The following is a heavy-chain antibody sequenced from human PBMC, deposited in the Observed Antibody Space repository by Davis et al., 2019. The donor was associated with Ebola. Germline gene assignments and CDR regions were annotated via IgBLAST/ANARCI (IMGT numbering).Heavy chain of an antibody. J-gene: IGHJ4*02. CDR1: GGTFSSHG. Sequence: AASVKVSCKADGGTFSSHGISWVRQAPGQGLEWMGWINPHNGNTNYAQNVQGRVIMTSDTATTTAYMEVGSLRSDDTAVYYCARAQFPTTSDHWGQGTLVTVSS. V-gene: IGHV1-18*01. D-gene: IGHD1-1*01. CDR3: ARAQFPTTSDH. CDR2: INPHNGNT.